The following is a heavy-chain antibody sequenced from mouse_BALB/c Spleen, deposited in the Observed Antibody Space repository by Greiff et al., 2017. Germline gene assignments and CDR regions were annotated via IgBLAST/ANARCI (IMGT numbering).Heavy chain of an antibody. CDR2: INPSSGYT. D-gene: IGHD2-1*01. CDR1: GYTFTSYT. CDR3: ARRGNYGYAMDD. J-gene: IGHJ4*01. Sequence: VQLQQSGAELARPGASVKMSCKASGYTFTSYTMHWVKQRPGQGLEWIGYINPSSGYTNYNQKFKDKATLTADKSSSTAYMQLSSLTSEDSAVYYCARRGNYGYAMDDWGQGTSVTVSS. V-gene: IGHV1-4*01.